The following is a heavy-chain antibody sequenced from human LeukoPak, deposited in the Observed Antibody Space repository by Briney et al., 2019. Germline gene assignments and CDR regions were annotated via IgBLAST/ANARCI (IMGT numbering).Heavy chain of an antibody. V-gene: IGHV3-11*01. CDR1: GFTFSDYY. J-gene: IGHJ4*02. CDR3: ARRRVGGSYCFDY. D-gene: IGHD2-15*01. Sequence: GGSLRLSCEASGFTFSDYYMSWIRQAPGKGLEWISYIRSSDSDIFYADSVKGRFTISRDDAKNSVYLQMNSLRAEDTAVYFCARRRVGGSYCFDYWGQGTLVTVSS. CDR2: IRSSDSDI.